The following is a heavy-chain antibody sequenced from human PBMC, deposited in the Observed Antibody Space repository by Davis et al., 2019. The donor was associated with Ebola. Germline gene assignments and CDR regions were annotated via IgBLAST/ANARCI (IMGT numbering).Heavy chain of an antibody. J-gene: IGHJ4*02. CDR2: ISSSSSYI. V-gene: IGHV3-21*01. CDR1: GFTFSSYS. CDR3: ARVLYSGSPHGTF. D-gene: IGHD1-26*01. Sequence: GESLKNSCAASGFTFSSYSMNWVRQAPGKGLEWVSSISSSSSYIYYADSVKGRFTISRDNAKNSLYLQMNSLRAEDTAVYYCARVLYSGSPHGTFWGQGTLVTVSS.